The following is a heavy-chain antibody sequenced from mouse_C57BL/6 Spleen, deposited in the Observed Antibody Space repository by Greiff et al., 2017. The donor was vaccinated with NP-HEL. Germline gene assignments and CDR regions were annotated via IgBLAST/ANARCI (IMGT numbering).Heavy chain of an antibody. CDR1: GYTFTSYW. D-gene: IGHD1-1*01. J-gene: IGHJ4*01. Sequence: VQLQQPGAELVKPGASVKLSCKASGYTFTSYWMHWVKQRPGQGLEWIGMIHPNSGSTNYNEKFKSKATLTVDKSSSTAYMQLSSLTSEDSAVYYCARSDPYEGYAMDYWGQGTSVTVSS. CDR2: IHPNSGST. CDR3: ARSDPYEGYAMDY. V-gene: IGHV1-64*01.